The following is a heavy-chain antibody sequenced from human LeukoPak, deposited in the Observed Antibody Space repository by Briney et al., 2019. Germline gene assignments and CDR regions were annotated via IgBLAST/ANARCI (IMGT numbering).Heavy chain of an antibody. CDR2: IHSGGST. Sequence: GGSLRLSCAASGFTVSSNYMSWVRQAPGKGLEWVSVIHSGGSTYYADSVKGRFTISRDNSKNTLYLQMNSLRAEDTAVYYCARTSNYDFWSGYSPGGMDVWGQGTTVTVSS. CDR1: GFTVSSNY. D-gene: IGHD3-3*01. J-gene: IGHJ6*02. CDR3: ARTSNYDFWSGYSPGGMDV. V-gene: IGHV3-53*01.